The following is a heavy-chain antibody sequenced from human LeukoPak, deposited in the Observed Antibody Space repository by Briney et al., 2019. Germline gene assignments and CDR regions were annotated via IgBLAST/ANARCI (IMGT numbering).Heavy chain of an antibody. CDR1: GYTFSGYY. D-gene: IGHD1-1*01. J-gene: IGHJ4*02. CDR3: ARYNWNDVVSALDY. V-gene: IGHV1-2*02. Sequence: ASVKVSCTASGYTFSGYYIHWVRQAPGQGLEWMGWINPNNGATNYAQKFQGGVTMTRDTSITTTYMELSRLTSDDTAVYYCARYNWNDVVSALDYWGQGTLVTVSS. CDR2: INPNNGAT.